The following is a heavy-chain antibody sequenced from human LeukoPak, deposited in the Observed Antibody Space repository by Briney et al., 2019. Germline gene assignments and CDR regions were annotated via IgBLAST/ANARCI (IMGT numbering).Heavy chain of an antibody. Sequence: SVKVSCKASGYIFTSYFMHWVRQAPGQGLEWMGGIIPIFGTANYAQKFQGRVTITADKSTSTAYMELSSLRSEDTAVYYCARDCSSTSCYEGDYDAFDIWGQGTMVTVSS. D-gene: IGHD2-2*01. CDR2: IIPIFGTA. J-gene: IGHJ3*02. CDR1: GYIFTSYF. V-gene: IGHV1-69*06. CDR3: ARDCSSTSCYEGDYDAFDI.